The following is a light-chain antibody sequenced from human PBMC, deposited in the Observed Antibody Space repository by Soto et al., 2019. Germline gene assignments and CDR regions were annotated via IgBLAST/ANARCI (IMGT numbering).Light chain of an antibody. V-gene: IGKV1-39*01. J-gene: IGKJ1*01. CDR2: AAS. Sequence: DIQMTQSPSTLSASVGDRVTITCRASQSISTYLNWYQQKVGRAPTLLIYAASSLQSGVPSRFSGGGSGTDFALTISSLQPEDFAMYFCQQCYSSPLTFGQGTKVEIK. CDR1: QSISTY. CDR3: QQCYSSPLT.